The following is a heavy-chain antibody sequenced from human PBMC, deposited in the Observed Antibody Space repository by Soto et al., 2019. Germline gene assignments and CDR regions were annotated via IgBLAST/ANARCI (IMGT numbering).Heavy chain of an antibody. Sequence: PGGSLRLSCSASGFTFSSYAMHWVRQAPGKGLEYVSAISGNGGSTYYADSVKGRFTISRDNSKNTLYLQMSSLRAEDTAVYYCVKRGYSYGYLGYYYGMDVWGQGTTVTVPS. D-gene: IGHD5-18*01. J-gene: IGHJ6*02. CDR1: GFTFSSYA. CDR3: VKRGYSYGYLGYYYGMDV. CDR2: ISGNGGST. V-gene: IGHV3-64D*06.